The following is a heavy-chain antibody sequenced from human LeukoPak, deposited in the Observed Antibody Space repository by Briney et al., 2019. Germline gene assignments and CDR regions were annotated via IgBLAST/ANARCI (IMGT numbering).Heavy chain of an antibody. J-gene: IGHJ3*02. CDR1: GGSISSSPYY. D-gene: IGHD4-23*01. CDR2: IYYSGTT. V-gene: IGHV4-39*01. CDR3: STSGGNHAFDI. Sequence: SETLSLTCTVSGGSISSSPYYWDWIRQPPGKGLEWIGSIYYSGTTYYNPSLRSRVTMSADTSKNQFSLKLSSVTAADTAVYCCSTSGGNHAFDIWGQGTLVIVSS.